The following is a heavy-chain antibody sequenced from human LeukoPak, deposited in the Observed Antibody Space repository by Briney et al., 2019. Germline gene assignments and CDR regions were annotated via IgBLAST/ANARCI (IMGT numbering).Heavy chain of an antibody. V-gene: IGHV3-23*01. CDR2: SDTDGDT. Sequence: HPGGSLRLSRVVSGFTSRNSVMSWVRQPPGKGLEWGSSSDTDGDTQYADSVKGRFTMSRDNSKNTLYLQMNNLGSEDMAVYFCVKARGLSRLAGDAFHLWGQGTTVIVSS. CDR3: VKARGLSRLAGDAFHL. CDR1: GFTSRNSV. J-gene: IGHJ3*01. D-gene: IGHD6-19*01.